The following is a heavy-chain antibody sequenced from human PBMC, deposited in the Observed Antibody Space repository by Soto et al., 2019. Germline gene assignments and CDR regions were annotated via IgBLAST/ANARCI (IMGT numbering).Heavy chain of an antibody. V-gene: IGHV3-74*01. CDR2: INSDGSST. J-gene: IGHJ6*02. CDR3: ARADYGDNGDVFGGMDV. CDR1: GFTFSSYW. Sequence: GGSLRLSCAASGFTFSSYWMHWVRQAPGKGLVWVSRINSDGSSTSYADSVKGRFTISRDNAKNTLYLQMNSLRAEDTAVYYCARADYGDNGDVFGGMDVWGQGTTVTVSS. D-gene: IGHD4-17*01.